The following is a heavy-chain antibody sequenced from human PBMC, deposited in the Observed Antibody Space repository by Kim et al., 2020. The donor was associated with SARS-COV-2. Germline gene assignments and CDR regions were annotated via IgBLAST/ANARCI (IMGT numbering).Heavy chain of an antibody. CDR2: IHQNGNI. V-gene: IGHV4-38-2*02. CDR3: AADSHPWYRFDY. CDR1: DFYISRGYY. Sequence: SETLSLTCTVSDFYISRGYYWGWIRQAPGKGLEWIATIHQNGNIYYNPSLKNRVTISMDTSKNQFSLNLSSVTAADTAVFYCAADSHPWYRFDYWGRGT. D-gene: IGHD1-26*01. J-gene: IGHJ4*02.